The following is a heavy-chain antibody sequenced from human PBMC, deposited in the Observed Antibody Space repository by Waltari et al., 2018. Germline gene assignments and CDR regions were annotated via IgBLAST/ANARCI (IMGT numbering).Heavy chain of an antibody. Sequence: QVQLVQSGAEVKKPGASVKVSCKASGYLFTSYAMHWVRQAPGQRLEWMGWSNAGNGNTKYSQKFQGRVTMTRDTSESTAYMELSSLRSEDTAVYYCARGGLLWFGELLYWGQGTLVTVSS. CDR1: GYLFTSYA. V-gene: IGHV1-3*01. J-gene: IGHJ4*02. CDR3: ARGGLLWFGELLY. CDR2: SNAGNGNT. D-gene: IGHD3-10*01.